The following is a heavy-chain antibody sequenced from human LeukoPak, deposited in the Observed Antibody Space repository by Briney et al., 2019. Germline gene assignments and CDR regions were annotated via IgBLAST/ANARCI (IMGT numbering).Heavy chain of an antibody. CDR2: IKQDGSEK. CDR1: GFTFSNYW. CDR3: ARSYGSAFDY. D-gene: IGHD3-10*01. J-gene: IGHJ4*02. Sequence: PGGSLRLSCAASGFTFSNYWMSWVRQAPGKGLEWVANIKQDGSEKYYVDSVKGRFTISRDNAKNSLSLQMNSLRIEDTAVYYCARSYGSAFDYWGQGTLVTVSS. V-gene: IGHV3-7*04.